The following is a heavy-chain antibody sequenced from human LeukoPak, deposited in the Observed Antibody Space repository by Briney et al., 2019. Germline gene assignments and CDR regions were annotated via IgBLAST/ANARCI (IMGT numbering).Heavy chain of an antibody. CDR1: GYTFTGYY. CDR3: ARDYFTFTSKSYNFFVP. CDR2: IEPNSGDT. D-gene: IGHD1-20*01. V-gene: IGHV1-2*02. Sequence: ASVKVSCKASGYTFTGYYMHWVRQAPGQGLEWMGWIEPNSGDTKYPEKFQGRITMPRDTSISTAYMELSRLTSDDTAVYFCARDYFTFTSKSYNFFVPWGQGSLVTVSS. J-gene: IGHJ5*02.